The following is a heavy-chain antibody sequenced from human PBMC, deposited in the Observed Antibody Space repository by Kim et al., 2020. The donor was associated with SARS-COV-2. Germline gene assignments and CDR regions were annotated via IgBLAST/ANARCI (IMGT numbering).Heavy chain of an antibody. D-gene: IGHD6-13*01. J-gene: IGHJ1*01. Sequence: QKFQGRGTITADESTSTAYMELSSLRSEDTAVYYCASGTPYSSRLGYFQHWGQGTLVTVSS. CDR3: ASGTPYSSRLGYFQH. V-gene: IGHV1-69*01.